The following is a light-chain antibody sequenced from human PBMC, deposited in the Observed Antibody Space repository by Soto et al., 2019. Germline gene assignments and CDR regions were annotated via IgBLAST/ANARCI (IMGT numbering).Light chain of an antibody. CDR2: EAS. CDR1: QGITNR. J-gene: IGKJ5*01. V-gene: IGKV1D-12*01. CDR3: QQANSFPIT. Sequence: DIQMTQSPSSVSASVGDRVTITCRASQGITNRLAWYQQKPGKAPKLLIYEASSLQSGVPSRISGSGSGTDFTLTISSLQPEDFETDYCQQANSFPITFGQGTRLEIK.